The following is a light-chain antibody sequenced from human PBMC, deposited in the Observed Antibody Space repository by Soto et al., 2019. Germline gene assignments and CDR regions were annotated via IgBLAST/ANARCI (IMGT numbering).Light chain of an antibody. CDR1: SSDVGDYNY. Sequence: QSALTQPASVSGSPGQSITFSCTGTSSDVGDYNYVSWYQQHPGKAPKLMIYDVSKRPSGVSNRFSGSKSGNTASLTISGLQAEDEADNYCSSYTRSSTLVVFGGGTKLTVL. CDR2: DVS. J-gene: IGLJ2*01. V-gene: IGLV2-14*03. CDR3: SSYTRSSTLVV.